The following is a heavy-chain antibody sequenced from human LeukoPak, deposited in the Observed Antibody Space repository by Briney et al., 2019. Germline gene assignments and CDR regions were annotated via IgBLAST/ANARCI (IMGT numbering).Heavy chain of an antibody. V-gene: IGHV1-46*01. CDR1: GYTFTSYY. D-gene: IGHD3-3*01. CDR3: ARVGLRFLEWTYIGH. CDR2: INPSGGST. Sequence: GASVKVSCKASGYTFTSYYMHWVRQAPGQGLEWMGIINPSGGSTSYAQKFQGRVTMTRDTSTSTVYMELSSLRSEDTAVYYCARVGLRFLEWTYIGHWGQGTLVTVSS. J-gene: IGHJ4*02.